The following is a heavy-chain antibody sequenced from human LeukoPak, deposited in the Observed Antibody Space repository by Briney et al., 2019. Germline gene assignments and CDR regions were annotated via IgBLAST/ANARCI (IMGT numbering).Heavy chain of an antibody. CDR1: GESFSGYF. J-gene: IGHJ4*02. CDR3: AVVVPTPRKYNTGWSIDF. Sequence: SETLSLTCAVNGESFSGYFRSWIRLPPGKGLEWIGEINHSGNTNNNPSLKSRVTISIDTSQNHFSLKLSSVTAADTAVYYCAVVVPTPRKYNTGWSIDFWGQGTLVTVSS. V-gene: IGHV4-34*01. D-gene: IGHD6-19*01. CDR2: INHSGNT.